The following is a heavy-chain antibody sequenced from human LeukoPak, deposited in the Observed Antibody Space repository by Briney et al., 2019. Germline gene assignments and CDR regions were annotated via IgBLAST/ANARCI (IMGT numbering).Heavy chain of an antibody. J-gene: IGHJ4*02. CDR1: GFTFSSYG. CDR2: TWYDGSNK. Sequence: PGGSLRLSCAAPGFTFSSYGMHWVRQAPGKGLEWGEVTWYDGSNKYDADSVKGRFTISRDNAKKSLFLHMNSLRAEDTALYFCARVPATVKADYWGQGALVTVSS. CDR3: ARVPATVKADY. D-gene: IGHD4-17*01. V-gene: IGHV3-33*03.